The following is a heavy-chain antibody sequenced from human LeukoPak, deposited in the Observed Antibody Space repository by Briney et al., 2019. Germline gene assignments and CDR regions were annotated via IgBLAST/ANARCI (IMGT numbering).Heavy chain of an antibody. CDR1: GYTLTELS. V-gene: IGHV1-24*01. D-gene: IGHD3-22*01. Sequence: VASVKVSCRVSGYTLTELSMHWVRQAPGKGLEWMGGFDPEDGETIYAQKFQGRVTMTEDTSTDTAYMELSSLRSEDTAVYYCATVPGPRITMNYGMDVWGQGTTVTVSS. CDR2: FDPEDGET. J-gene: IGHJ6*02. CDR3: ATVPGPRITMNYGMDV.